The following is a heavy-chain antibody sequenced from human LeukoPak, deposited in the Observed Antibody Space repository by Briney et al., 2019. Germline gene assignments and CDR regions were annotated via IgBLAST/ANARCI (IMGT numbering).Heavy chain of an antibody. V-gene: IGHV3-23*01. D-gene: IGHD5-12*01. CDR1: GFTFITYA. CDR3: AKGHTDSEWLYFDS. J-gene: IGHJ4*02. Sequence: GGSLRFSCAASGFTFITYAMSWVRQAPGKGLEWVSGIRGSGDSTYYADSVKGRFTISRDNSKNTLYLQMNSLRAEDTAVYYCAKGHTDSEWLYFDSWGQGSLVTVSS. CDR2: IRGSGDST.